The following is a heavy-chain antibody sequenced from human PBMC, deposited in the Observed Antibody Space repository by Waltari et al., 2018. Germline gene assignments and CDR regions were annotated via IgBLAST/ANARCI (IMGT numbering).Heavy chain of an antibody. D-gene: IGHD5-18*01. Sequence: EVQLVESGGGLVQPGRSLRLSCAASGFTFDDYAMHWVRQAPGKGLEWVSGISWNSGSIGYADSVKGRFTISRDNAKNSLYLQMNSLRAEDTALYYCAKGVRGYSYGLTPLDYWGQGTLVTVSS. CDR2: ISWNSGSI. V-gene: IGHV3-9*01. CDR3: AKGVRGYSYGLTPLDY. J-gene: IGHJ4*02. CDR1: GFTFDDYA.